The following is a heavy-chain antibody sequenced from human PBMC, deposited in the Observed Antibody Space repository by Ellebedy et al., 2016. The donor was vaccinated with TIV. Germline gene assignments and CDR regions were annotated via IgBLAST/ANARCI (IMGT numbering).Heavy chain of an antibody. Sequence: MPGGSLRLSCSVSGGSINNYYWTWIRQPPGQGLEWIGDIHHSGNSHIHPSLKSRVTLSLETSKNQFSLDLSSVTAADTATYYCARDLGRYGMDVWGQGTTVTVSS. J-gene: IGHJ6*02. CDR3: ARDLGRYGMDV. CDR2: IHHSGNS. V-gene: IGHV4-59*01. CDR1: GGSINNYY.